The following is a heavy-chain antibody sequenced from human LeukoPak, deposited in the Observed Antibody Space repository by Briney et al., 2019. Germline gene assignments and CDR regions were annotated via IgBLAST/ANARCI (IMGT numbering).Heavy chain of an antibody. Sequence: SVKVSCKASGGTFSSYAISWVRQAPGQGLEWTGGIIPIFGTANYAQKFQGRVTITADESTSTAYMELSSLGSEDTAVYYCARVGGDYVGLDAFDIWGQGTMVTVSS. J-gene: IGHJ3*02. CDR2: IIPIFGTA. CDR3: ARVGGDYVGLDAFDI. V-gene: IGHV1-69*01. D-gene: IGHD2-21*02. CDR1: GGTFSSYA.